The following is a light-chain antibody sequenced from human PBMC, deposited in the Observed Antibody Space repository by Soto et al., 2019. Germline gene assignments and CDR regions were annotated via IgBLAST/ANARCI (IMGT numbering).Light chain of an antibody. J-gene: IGLJ1*01. CDR2: DVS. Sequence: QSALTQPASVSGSPGQSITISCTGTSSDVGGYNYVSWYQQHPGKAPKLMIFDVSNRPSGVSNRFSGSKSGNTASLTISGLQAEDEADYYCSSYTSSNSFVXGTGTKVTVL. CDR3: SSYTSSNSFV. V-gene: IGLV2-14*01. CDR1: SSDVGGYNY.